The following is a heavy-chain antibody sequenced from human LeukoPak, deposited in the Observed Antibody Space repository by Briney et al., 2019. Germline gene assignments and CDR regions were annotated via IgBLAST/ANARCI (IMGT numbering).Heavy chain of an antibody. Sequence: TGGSLRLSCAASGFTFSNFAMHWVRQAPGKGLEWVALISYDGSSKYNEDSVKGRFTISRDDSKNTLYLQMNSLRAEDTAVYYCARPYLEWSLKFYMDVWGKGTTVTVSS. CDR1: GFTFSNFA. V-gene: IGHV3-30*04. CDR3: ARPYLEWSLKFYMDV. D-gene: IGHD3-3*02. J-gene: IGHJ6*03. CDR2: ISYDGSSK.